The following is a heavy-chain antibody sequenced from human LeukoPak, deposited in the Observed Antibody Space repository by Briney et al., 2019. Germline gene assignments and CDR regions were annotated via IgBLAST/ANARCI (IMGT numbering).Heavy chain of an antibody. J-gene: IGHJ3*02. D-gene: IGHD1-26*01. V-gene: IGHV3-21*01. CDR2: ISSSSSYL. CDR1: GCTFSSYS. Sequence: PGGSLRLSCAASGCTFSSYSMKWVRQAPGKGREGGSSISSSSSYLSYAASVTCRFPLSRDNAKTSLYLQMNSLRAEDTAVYYCARDRIVGATSVLSDIWGQGTMVTVSS. CDR3: ARDRIVGATSVLSDI.